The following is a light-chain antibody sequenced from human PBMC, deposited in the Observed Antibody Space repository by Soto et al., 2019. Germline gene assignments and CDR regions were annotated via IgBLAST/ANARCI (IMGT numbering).Light chain of an antibody. V-gene: IGLV2-8*01. J-gene: IGLJ1*01. CDR2: EVT. Sequence: QSALTQPPSASGSLGQSVTISCTGTSRDVGGSNSVSWYRHHPGKAPKVMIYEVTKRPSGVPDRFSASKSGNTAFLTVSGLQAEDEADYYCASSAGTFYVFGSGTKLTVL. CDR1: SRDVGGSNS. CDR3: ASSAGTFYV.